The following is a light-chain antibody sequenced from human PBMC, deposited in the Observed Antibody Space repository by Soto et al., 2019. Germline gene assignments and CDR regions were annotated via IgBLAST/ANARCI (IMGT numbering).Light chain of an antibody. CDR2: EVT. V-gene: IGLV2-14*01. J-gene: IGLJ2*01. Sequence: QSVLTQPASVSGSPGQSLTISCTGTSRDVGGYNYVSWYQQHPGKAPKLLIYEVTNRPSGVSSRFSGSKSGNTASLTISGLQSEDEGDYYCSSYTTTYVIFGGGTKLTVL. CDR3: SSYTTTYVI. CDR1: SRDVGGYNY.